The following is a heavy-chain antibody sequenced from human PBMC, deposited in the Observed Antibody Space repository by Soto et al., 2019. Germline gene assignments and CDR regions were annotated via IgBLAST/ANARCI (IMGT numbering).Heavy chain of an antibody. CDR2: ISAYNGNT. CDR3: VLLVVPAANDY. D-gene: IGHD2-2*01. Sequence: GASVKVSRTACGYTFTSYGISCVRQAPGQGLEWMGWISAYNGNTNYAQKLQGRVTMTTDTSTSTAYMELRSLRSDDTAVYYCVLLVVPAANDYWGQGTLVTVSS. CDR1: GYTFTSYG. J-gene: IGHJ4*02. V-gene: IGHV1-18*01.